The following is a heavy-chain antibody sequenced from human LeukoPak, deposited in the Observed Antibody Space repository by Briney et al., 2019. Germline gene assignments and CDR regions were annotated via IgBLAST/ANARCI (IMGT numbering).Heavy chain of an antibody. D-gene: IGHD2-15*01. CDR2: INHGGST. CDR1: GGSFSGYY. J-gene: IGHJ6*02. V-gene: IGHV4-34*01. Sequence: SETPSLTCAVYGGSFSGYYWSWIRQPPGKGLEWIGEINHGGSTNYDPSPKSRVTISVDTSKNQFSLKLSSVTAADAAVYYCARGRRYCSGGSCYSYYYYGMDVWGQGTTVTVSS. CDR3: ARGRRYCSGGSCYSYYYYGMDV.